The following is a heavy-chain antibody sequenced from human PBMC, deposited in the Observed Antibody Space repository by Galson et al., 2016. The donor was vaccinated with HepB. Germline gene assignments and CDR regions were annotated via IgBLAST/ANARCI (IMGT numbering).Heavy chain of an antibody. Sequence: PALVKPTQTLTLTCTFSGFSLSTGGEGVAWIRQPPGKALEWLALIYWDDDKRYSPSLKNRLTITKGTSKNQVVLTVTNMDPVDTATYYCARTDGTHFDYWGQGTLVTVSS. J-gene: IGHJ4*02. CDR2: IYWDDDK. CDR1: GFSLSTGGEG. D-gene: IGHD1-14*01. CDR3: ARTDGTHFDY. V-gene: IGHV2-5*02.